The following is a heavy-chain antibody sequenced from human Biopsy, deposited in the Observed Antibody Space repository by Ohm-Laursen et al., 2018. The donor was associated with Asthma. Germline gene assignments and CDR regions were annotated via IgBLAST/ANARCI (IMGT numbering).Heavy chain of an antibody. V-gene: IGHV4-34*09. CDR2: INHSGST. CDR1: GGSFSGYY. CDR3: ARVPHYDILTGFTLRYYYGMDV. J-gene: IGHJ6*02. Sequence: QTLSLTCAVYGGSFSGYYWSWIRQPPGKGLEWIGEINHSGSTNYNPSLKSRVTISVDTSKNQFSLKLSSVTAADTAVYYCARVPHYDILTGFTLRYYYGMDVWGQGTTVTVSS. D-gene: IGHD3-9*01.